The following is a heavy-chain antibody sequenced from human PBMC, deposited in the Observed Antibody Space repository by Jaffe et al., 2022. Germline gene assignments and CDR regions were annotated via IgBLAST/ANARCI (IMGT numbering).Heavy chain of an antibody. V-gene: IGHV3-48*01. J-gene: IGHJ4*02. CDR3: ARDRDYGDYVIPFDY. D-gene: IGHD4-17*01. CDR2: ISSSSSTI. Sequence: EVQLVESGGGLVQPGGSLRLSCAASGFTFSSYSMNWVRQAPGKGLEWVSYISSSSSTIYYADSVKGRFTISRDNAKNSLYLQMNSLRAEDTAVYYCARDRDYGDYVIPFDYWGQGTLVTVSS. CDR1: GFTFSSYS.